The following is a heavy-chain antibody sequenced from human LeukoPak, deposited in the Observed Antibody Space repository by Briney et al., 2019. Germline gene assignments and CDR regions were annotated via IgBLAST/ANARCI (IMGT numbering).Heavy chain of an antibody. V-gene: IGHV3-49*04. J-gene: IGHJ4*02. CDR2: IRSKAYGGTT. D-gene: IGHD5-24*01. CDR1: GFTFGDYA. Sequence: PGGSLRLSCTASGFTFGDYAMSWVRQAPGKGLEWVGFIRSKAYGGTTEYAASVKGRFTISRDDSKSIAYLQMNSLKTEDTAVYYCTRELELALDYWGQGTLVTVSS. CDR3: TRELELALDY.